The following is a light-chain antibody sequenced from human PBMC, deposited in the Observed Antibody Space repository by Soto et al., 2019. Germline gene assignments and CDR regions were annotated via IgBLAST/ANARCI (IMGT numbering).Light chain of an antibody. CDR1: QSISTY. J-gene: IGKJ1*01. CDR2: KAS. CDR3: QHYNAFSGT. V-gene: IGKV1-5*03. Sequence: DIQMTQSPSTLSASVGARVAITCRASQSISTYLAWYQQKPGKAPNLLIYKASNLESGVPSRFSGSGSGTEFTLTISGLQPDDFATYYCQHYNAFSGTFGQGTKVDNK.